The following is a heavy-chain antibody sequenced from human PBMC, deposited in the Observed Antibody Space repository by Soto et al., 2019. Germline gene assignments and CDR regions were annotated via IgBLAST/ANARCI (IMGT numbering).Heavy chain of an antibody. D-gene: IGHD5-12*01. CDR1: GFTFSRFA. Sequence: VASGGGLKQRGGSLRLSCAASGFTFSRFAMTWVRQAPGKGLEWVSSVSGGGDRTYYADSVKGRFFISRDNSKNMVDLQMNSLGADDTAMYYCAKGVDIYGTYGLDVWGQGTAVTVSS. J-gene: IGHJ6*02. CDR2: VSGGGDRT. V-gene: IGHV3-23*04. CDR3: AKGVDIYGTYGLDV.